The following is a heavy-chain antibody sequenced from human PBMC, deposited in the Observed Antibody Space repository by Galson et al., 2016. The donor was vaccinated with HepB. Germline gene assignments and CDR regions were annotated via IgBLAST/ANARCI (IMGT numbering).Heavy chain of an antibody. J-gene: IGHJ4*02. D-gene: IGHD5-24*01. CDR3: AREIKGRWYHFDH. CDR1: GFTFSSYG. V-gene: IGHV3-33*01. CDR2: IWFDGSNE. Sequence: SLRLSCAASGFTFSSYGIHWVRQAPGKGLEWVAIIWFDGSNEDYLDSVKGRFTISRDNSQKTLYLQMNSLRAEDTAVYYCAREIKGRWYHFDHWGQGALVTVSS.